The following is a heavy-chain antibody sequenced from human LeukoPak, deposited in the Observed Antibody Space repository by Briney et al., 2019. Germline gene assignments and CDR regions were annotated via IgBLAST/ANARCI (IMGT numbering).Heavy chain of an antibody. J-gene: IGHJ3*02. Sequence: SETLSLTCTVSGGSISSSSYYWGWIRQPPGKGLEWIGSIYYSGSTYYNPSLRSRVTISVDTSKNQFSLKLSSVTAADTAVYYCARDGQSSGWFDAFDIWGQGTMVTVSS. D-gene: IGHD6-19*01. CDR3: ARDGQSSGWFDAFDI. CDR2: IYYSGST. V-gene: IGHV4-39*07. CDR1: GGSISSSSYY.